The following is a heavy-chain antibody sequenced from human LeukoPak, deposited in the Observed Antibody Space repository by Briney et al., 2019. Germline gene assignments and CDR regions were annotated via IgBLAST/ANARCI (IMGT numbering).Heavy chain of an antibody. D-gene: IGHD5-24*01. Sequence: GGSLRLSCAPSGFIFSTHSMSWVRQSPGKGLEWVSSISSGSSHIYYPDSMKGRFTISRDNARNSLFLQMNSLRAEDTAVYYCVRDFRTQLDGYSPPYHFDYWGQGALVTVSS. V-gene: IGHV3-21*01. CDR3: VRDFRTQLDGYSPPYHFDY. CDR2: ISSGSSHI. J-gene: IGHJ4*02. CDR1: GFIFSTHS.